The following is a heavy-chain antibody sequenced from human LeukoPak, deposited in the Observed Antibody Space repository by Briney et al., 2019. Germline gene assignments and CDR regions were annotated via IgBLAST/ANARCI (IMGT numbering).Heavy chain of an antibody. Sequence: GGSLRLSCAASGFTFSSYWMSWVRQAPGKGLECVANIKQDVSEKYYVDSVKGRFTISRDNAKNSLYLQMNSLRAEDTAVYYCARERAAATPVTRKSSYYMDVWGKGTTVTVSS. CDR2: IKQDVSEK. D-gene: IGHD2-15*01. CDR3: ARERAAATPVTRKSSYYMDV. J-gene: IGHJ6*03. V-gene: IGHV3-7*01. CDR1: GFTFSSYW.